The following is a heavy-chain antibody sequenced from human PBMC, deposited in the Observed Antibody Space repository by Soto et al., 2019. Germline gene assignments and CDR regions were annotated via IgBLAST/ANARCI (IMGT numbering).Heavy chain of an antibody. J-gene: IGHJ5*02. Sequence: ASVKVSCKASGGTFISYAISWVRQAPGQGLEWMGGIIPIFGTANYAQKFQGRVTITADESTSTAYMELSSLRSEDTAVYYCARALDCSGGSCYFGWFDPWGQGTLVTVSS. CDR3: ARALDCSGGSCYFGWFDP. V-gene: IGHV1-69*13. CDR2: IIPIFGTA. D-gene: IGHD2-15*01. CDR1: GGTFISYA.